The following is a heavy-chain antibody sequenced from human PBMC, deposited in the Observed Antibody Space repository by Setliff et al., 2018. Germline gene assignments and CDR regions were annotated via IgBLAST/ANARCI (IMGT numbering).Heavy chain of an antibody. V-gene: IGHV4-59*08. CDR3: ARQGASGAPHY. J-gene: IGHJ4*02. CDR1: GGSISSYY. D-gene: IGHD6-13*01. Sequence: NPSETLSLTCTVSGGSISSYYWSWIRQPPGKGLEWIGHIYYSGSTNYNPSLKSRVIISVDTFRSQFSLQLTSVTAADTAIYYCARQGASGAPHYWGQGTLVTVSS. CDR2: IYYSGST.